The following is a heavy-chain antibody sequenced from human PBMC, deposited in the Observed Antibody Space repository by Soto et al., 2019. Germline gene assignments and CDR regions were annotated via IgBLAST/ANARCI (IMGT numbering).Heavy chain of an antibody. CDR3: ARETNYGDYLLYFDY. Sequence: SVKVSCKASGGTFSSYAISWVRQAPGQGLEWMGGIIPIIGTANYAQKFQGRVTITADESTSTAYMELSSLRSEDTAVYYCARETNYGDYLLYFDYWGQGTLVTVSS. D-gene: IGHD4-17*01. CDR1: GGTFSSYA. J-gene: IGHJ4*02. V-gene: IGHV1-69*13. CDR2: IIPIIGTA.